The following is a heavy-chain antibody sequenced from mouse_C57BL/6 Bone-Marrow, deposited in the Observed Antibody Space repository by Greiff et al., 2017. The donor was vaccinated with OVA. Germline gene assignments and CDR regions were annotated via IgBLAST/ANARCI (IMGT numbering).Heavy chain of an antibody. CDR1: GYTFTNYW. CDR3: ARSRGYYFDY. J-gene: IGHJ2*01. CDR2: IYPGGGYT. Sequence: VQLQQSGAELVRPGTSVKMSCKASGYTFTNYWIGWAKQRPGHGLEWIGDIYPGGGYTNYNEKFKGKATLTADKSSSTAYMQFSSLTSEDSAIYYCARSRGYYFDYWGQGTTLTVSS. V-gene: IGHV1-63*01.